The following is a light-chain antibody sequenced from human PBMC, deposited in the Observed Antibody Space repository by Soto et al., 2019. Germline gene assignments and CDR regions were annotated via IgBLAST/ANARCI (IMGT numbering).Light chain of an antibody. CDR3: QSDDNSLSGYVL. J-gene: IGLJ2*01. Sequence: QSVLTQPPSVSGAPGQRGTISCTGGSSNIGAGYDVHWYQQLPGTAPKLLSYGNSNRPSGVPARFSGSKSGTSASLAITGLHAEDEADYYCQSDDNSLSGYVLFGWGTKLTVL. CDR1: SSNIGAGYD. CDR2: GNS. V-gene: IGLV1-40*01.